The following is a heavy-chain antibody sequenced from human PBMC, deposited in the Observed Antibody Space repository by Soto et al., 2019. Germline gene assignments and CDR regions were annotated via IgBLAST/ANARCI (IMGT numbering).Heavy chain of an antibody. J-gene: IGHJ3*02. Sequence: GGSLRLSCAASGFTFSSYCVNWVRQAPGKGPEWVANIKQDGSEKYYVDSVKGRFTISRDNAKNSLYLQMNSLRAEDTAVYYCARVNYYDSSGASDAFDIWGQGTMVTVSS. D-gene: IGHD3-22*01. CDR1: GFTFSSYC. V-gene: IGHV3-7*03. CDR2: IKQDGSEK. CDR3: ARVNYYDSSGASDAFDI.